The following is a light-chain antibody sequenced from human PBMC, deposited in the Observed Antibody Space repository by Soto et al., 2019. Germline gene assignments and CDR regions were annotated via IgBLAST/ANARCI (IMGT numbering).Light chain of an antibody. CDR1: SGHSSYA. CDR2: LNSDGSH. V-gene: IGLV4-69*01. Sequence: QPVLTQSPSASASLGASVKLTCTLSSGHSSYAIAWHQQQPEKGPRYLMKLNSDGSHSKGDGIPDRFSGSSSGAERYLTLSSLQSEDEADYYCQTWGTDIHVVFGGGTKLTVL. CDR3: QTWGTDIHVV. J-gene: IGLJ2*01.